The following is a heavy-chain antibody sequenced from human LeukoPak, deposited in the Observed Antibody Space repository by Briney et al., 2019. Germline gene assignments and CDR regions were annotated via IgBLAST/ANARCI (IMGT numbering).Heavy chain of an antibody. D-gene: IGHD7-27*01. Sequence: GESLRLSCAASGFTFSTFAMSWVRQAPGKGLEWVSSIGNTETYYADSVKGRFTISRDNSKNTIYLHMNNLRAEDTARYYCAKDGQAFNSNWDYFDSWGQGTLVTVSS. V-gene: IGHV3-23*01. CDR1: GFTFSTFA. CDR3: AKDGQAFNSNWDYFDS. CDR2: IGNTET. J-gene: IGHJ4*02.